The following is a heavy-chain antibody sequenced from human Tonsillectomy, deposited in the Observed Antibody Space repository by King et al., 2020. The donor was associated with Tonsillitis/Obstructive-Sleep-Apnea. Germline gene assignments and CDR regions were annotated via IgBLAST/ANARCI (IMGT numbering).Heavy chain of an antibody. J-gene: IGHJ6*03. CDR3: AGLIAARPDPSYYYYYYMDV. D-gene: IGHD6-6*01. CDR1: GFTFSSYS. V-gene: IGHV3-21*01. CDR2: ISSSSSYI. Sequence: VQLVESGGGLVKPGGSLRLSFAASGFTFSSYSMNWVRQAPGKGLEWVSSISSSSSYIYYADSVKGRFTISRDNAKNSLYLQMNSRRAEDTAVYYCAGLIAARPDPSYYYYYYMDVWGKGTTVTVSS.